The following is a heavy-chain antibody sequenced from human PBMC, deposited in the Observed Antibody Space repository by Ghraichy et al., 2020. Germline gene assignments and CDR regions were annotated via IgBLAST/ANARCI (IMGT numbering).Heavy chain of an antibody. J-gene: IGHJ4*02. CDR2: MTATSGST. Sequence: GSLRLSCEASGFTFSNFAMAWVRQAPGKEPEWVSAMTATSGSTYYIDSVKGQFAISRDNSRNSLYLQMNSLRAEDTAVYYCVKTKSRMVLYYFDLWGQGTVVSVSS. CDR1: GFTFSNFA. V-gene: IGHV3-23*01. CDR3: VKTKSRMVLYYFDL. D-gene: IGHD3-16*01.